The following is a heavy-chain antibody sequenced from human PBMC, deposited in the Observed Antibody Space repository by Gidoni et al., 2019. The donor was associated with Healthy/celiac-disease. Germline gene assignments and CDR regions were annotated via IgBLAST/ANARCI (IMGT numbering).Heavy chain of an antibody. V-gene: IGHV3-30*18. CDR2: ISYDGSNK. CDR3: AKDSSEGATTVTTIDY. J-gene: IGHJ4*02. Sequence: VAVISYDGSNKYYADSVKGRFTISRDNSKNTLYLQMNSLRAEDTAVCYCAKDSSEGATTVTTIDYWGQGTLVTVSS. D-gene: IGHD4-17*01.